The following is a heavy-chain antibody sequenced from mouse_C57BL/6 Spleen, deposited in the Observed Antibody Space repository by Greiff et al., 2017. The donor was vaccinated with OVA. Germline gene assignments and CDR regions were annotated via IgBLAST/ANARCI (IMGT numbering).Heavy chain of an antibody. CDR3: ARGYYGSNYAMDY. V-gene: IGHV1-50*01. D-gene: IGHD1-1*01. CDR2: IDPSDSYT. CDR1: GYTFTSYW. J-gene: IGHJ4*01. Sequence: QVQLQQPGAELVKPGASVKLSCKASGYTFTSYWMQWVKQRPGQGLEWIGGIDPSDSYTNYNQKFKGKATLTVDTSSSTAYMQLSSLTSEDSAVYYCARGYYGSNYAMDYWGQGTSVTVSS.